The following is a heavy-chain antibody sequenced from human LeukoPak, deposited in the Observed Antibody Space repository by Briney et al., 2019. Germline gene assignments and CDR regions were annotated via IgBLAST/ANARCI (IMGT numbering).Heavy chain of an antibody. J-gene: IGHJ4*02. Sequence: PGGSLRLSCAASGFIFSSYAMSWVRQAPGKGLEWVSGISGSGGSTNYADSVKGRFTISRDNAKNSLYLQMNSLRAEDTAVYYCARGYSGYDSGPFFDYWGQGTLVTVSS. CDR2: ISGSGGST. V-gene: IGHV3-23*01. CDR3: ARGYSGYDSGPFFDY. CDR1: GFIFSSYA. D-gene: IGHD5-12*01.